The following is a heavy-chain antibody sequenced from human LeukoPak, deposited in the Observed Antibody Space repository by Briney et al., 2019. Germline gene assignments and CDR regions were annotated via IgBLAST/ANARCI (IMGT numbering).Heavy chain of an antibody. J-gene: IGHJ4*02. Sequence: PGGFLRLSCAASGFTFSSYCMNWVRQAPGKGLEWVANIRQDGSDKYYVDSVKGRFTISRDNAKNSLYLQMNSLRAEDTAVYYCARDATWQWLVPDYWGQGTLATVSS. CDR2: IRQDGSDK. V-gene: IGHV3-7*01. CDR1: GFTFSSYC. CDR3: ARDATWQWLVPDY. D-gene: IGHD6-19*01.